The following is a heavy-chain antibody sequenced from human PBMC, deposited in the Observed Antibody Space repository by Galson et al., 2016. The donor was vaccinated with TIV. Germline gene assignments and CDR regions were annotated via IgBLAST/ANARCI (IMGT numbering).Heavy chain of an antibody. J-gene: IGHJ6*02. D-gene: IGHD2-15*01. CDR3: ARDRVVGATYYNYYFGMDV. CDR2: IYDGGDT. Sequence: SLRLSCAASGLSVSMNYMTWVRQAPGKGLEWVSIIYDGGDTYYAESVRGPFTISRDNFKDILYLHLTGLRPDDTGVYYCARDRVVGATYYNYYFGMDVWGQGTTVTVSS. CDR1: GLSVSMNY. V-gene: IGHV3-66*02.